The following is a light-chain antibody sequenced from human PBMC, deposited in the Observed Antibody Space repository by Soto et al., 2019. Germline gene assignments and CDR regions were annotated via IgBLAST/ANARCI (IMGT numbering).Light chain of an antibody. CDR1: RAIHTW. CDR2: EVY. J-gene: IGKJ2*01. CDR3: QQYHSVPYT. V-gene: IGKV1-5*03. Sequence: DIPMTQSPSTLSASPGDRVMMTCRASRAIHTWLAWYQQKPGKPPELLIFEVYKLKSGVPSRFSGSESEIDFTLTINGLQPDDFATYYCQQYHSVPYTFGQGTKLEI.